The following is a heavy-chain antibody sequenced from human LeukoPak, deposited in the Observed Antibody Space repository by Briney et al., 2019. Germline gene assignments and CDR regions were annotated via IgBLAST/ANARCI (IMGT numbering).Heavy chain of an antibody. CDR3: ARDLSLANWFDP. D-gene: IGHD2/OR15-2a*01. Sequence: GASVRVSCKASGYTFTGYYIHWVRQAPAQGLEWMGWINPNSGGTHYAQKFQGRVTMTRGTSISTAYMELSRLRSDDTAVYYCARDLSLANWFDPWGQGTLVTVSS. CDR2: INPNSGGT. V-gene: IGHV1-2*02. J-gene: IGHJ5*02. CDR1: GYTFTGYY.